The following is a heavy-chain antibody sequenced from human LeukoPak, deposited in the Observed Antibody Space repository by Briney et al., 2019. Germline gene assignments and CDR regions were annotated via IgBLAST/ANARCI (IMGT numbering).Heavy chain of an antibody. V-gene: IGHV3-7*01. D-gene: IGHD2-2*01. CDR3: ARPYCSSTSCYAPHFDY. CDR2: IKQDGSEK. J-gene: IGHJ4*02. CDR1: GFTFSSYW. Sequence: GGSLRFSCAASGFTFSSYWMSWVRKAPGKGLEWVANIKQDGSEKYYVDSVKGRFTISRDNAKNSLYLQMNSLRAEDTAVYYCARPYCSSTSCYAPHFDYWGQGTLVTVSS.